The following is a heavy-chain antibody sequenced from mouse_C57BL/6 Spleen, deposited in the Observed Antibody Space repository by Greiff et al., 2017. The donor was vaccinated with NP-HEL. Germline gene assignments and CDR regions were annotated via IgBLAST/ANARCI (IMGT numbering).Heavy chain of an antibody. Sequence: VQLQQPGAELVKPGASVKLSCKASGYTFTSYWMHWVKQRPGQGLEWIGMIHPNSGSTNYNEKFKSKATLTVDKSSSTAYMQLSSLTSEDSAVYYCARRDYYGSSYPFDYWGQGTTLTVSS. J-gene: IGHJ2*01. V-gene: IGHV1-64*01. CDR3: ARRDYYGSSYPFDY. CDR1: GYTFTSYW. CDR2: IHPNSGST. D-gene: IGHD1-1*01.